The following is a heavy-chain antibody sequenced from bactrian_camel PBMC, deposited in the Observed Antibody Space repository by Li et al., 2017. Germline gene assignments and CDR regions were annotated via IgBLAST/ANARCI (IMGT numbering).Heavy chain of an antibody. D-gene: IGHD4*01. V-gene: IGHV3S63*01. CDR2: MGVDRHNGT. CDR1: GYPRKIVV. Sequence: HVQLVESGGGSAQAGGSLRLSCSGYPRKIVVIVWFRQTSGKEREGVAGMGVDRHNGTYYADSVKGRFTISQDKARNTVFLQMDSLKPKDTAVYYCAAIECKGLATLAIMTIRNNWGQGTQVTVS. CDR3: AAIECKGLATLAIMTIRNN. J-gene: IGHJ4*01.